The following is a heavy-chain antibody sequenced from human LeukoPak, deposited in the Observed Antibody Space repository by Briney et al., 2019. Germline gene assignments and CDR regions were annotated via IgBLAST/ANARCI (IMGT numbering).Heavy chain of an antibody. V-gene: IGHV3-21*01. Sequence: KSGGSLRLSCAASGFTFSSYSMNWVRQAPGKGLEWVSSITSSSTYIYYADSVKGRFTISRDNAKNSPYLQMNSLRAEDTAVYYCARPKNYDSSGYYNYWGQGTLVTVSS. CDR1: GFTFSSYS. D-gene: IGHD3-22*01. CDR2: ITSSSTYI. CDR3: ARPKNYDSSGYYNY. J-gene: IGHJ4*02.